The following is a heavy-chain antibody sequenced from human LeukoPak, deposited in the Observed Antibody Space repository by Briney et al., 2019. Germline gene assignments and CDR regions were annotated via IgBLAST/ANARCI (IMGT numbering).Heavy chain of an antibody. J-gene: IGHJ4*02. CDR1: GYTFTTSD. V-gene: IGHV1-8*01. D-gene: IGHD4-17*01. CDR2: MNPTSGNT. CDR3: VGGGFRGDRDY. Sequence: ASVKVSCKAAGYTFTTSDINSVRQSTGQEREWRRWMNPTSGNTGYAQKFQGRVTMTRDTSVSTAYMELSSLRSEDTAVCYCVGGGFRGDRDYWGQGTLLTVSS.